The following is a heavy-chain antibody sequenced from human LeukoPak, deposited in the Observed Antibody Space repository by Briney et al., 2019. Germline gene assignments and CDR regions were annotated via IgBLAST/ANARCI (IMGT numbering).Heavy chain of an antibody. V-gene: IGHV2-5*01. J-gene: IGHJ5*02. CDR3: ARLGITGTTGYNWYDP. CDR2: IYWNDDK. Sequence: QPPGKALEWLALIYWNDDKSYSPSLKSRLTITKDTSKNQVVLTMTNMDPVDTATYYCARLGITGTTGYNWYDPWGQGTLITVSS. D-gene: IGHD1-14*01.